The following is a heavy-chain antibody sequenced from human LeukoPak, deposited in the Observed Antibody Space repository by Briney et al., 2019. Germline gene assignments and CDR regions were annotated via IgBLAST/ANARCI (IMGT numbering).Heavy chain of an antibody. V-gene: IGHV3-33*02. CDR3: ARWGPDKRFDY. CDR2: IWYDGSNK. J-gene: IGHJ4*02. D-gene: IGHD3-16*01. CDR1: GFTFSSHG. Sequence: GRSLRLSCTASGFTFSSHGMHWVRQAPGKGLEWVAVIWYDGSNKYYGDSAKGRFTISRDNSKNTLFLQTNSLRVEDTAVYYCARWGPDKRFDYWGQGAPVTVSP.